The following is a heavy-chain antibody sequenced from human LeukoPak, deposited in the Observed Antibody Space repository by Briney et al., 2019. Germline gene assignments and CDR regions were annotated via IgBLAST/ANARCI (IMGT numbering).Heavy chain of an antibody. CDR1: GYTFISYG. CDR3: AREGIAAAVDY. J-gene: IGHJ4*02. Sequence: GASVKVSCKASGYTFISYGISWVRQAPGQGLEWMGWISPYNGNTNYAQKLQGRVTMTTDTSTSTAYMELSRLRSDDTAVYYCAREGIAAAVDYWGQGTLVTVSS. V-gene: IGHV1-18*01. CDR2: ISPYNGNT. D-gene: IGHD6-13*01.